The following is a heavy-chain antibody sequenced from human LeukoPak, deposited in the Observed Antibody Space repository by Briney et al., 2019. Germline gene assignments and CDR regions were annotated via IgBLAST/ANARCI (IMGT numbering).Heavy chain of an antibody. CDR1: GYDFTTNY. CDR2: INPSVGST. Sequence: ASVNVSCKASGYDFTTNYIHWVRQAPGQGLEWMGTINPSVGSTTYGQRFQGRVTMTRDTSTTTVYMDLSSLTSEDTAIYYCAKGYCTGASCYVLDSWGQGTLVTVSS. J-gene: IGHJ4*02. V-gene: IGHV1-46*01. CDR3: AKGYCTGASCYVLDS. D-gene: IGHD2-15*01.